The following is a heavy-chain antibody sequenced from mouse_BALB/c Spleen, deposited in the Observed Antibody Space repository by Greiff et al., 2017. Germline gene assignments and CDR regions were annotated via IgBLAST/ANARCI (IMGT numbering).Heavy chain of an antibody. CDR3: ARDRGNPYAMDY. CDR1: GFTFSSYA. Sequence: EVQRVESGGGLVKPGGSLKLSCAASGFTFSSYAMSWVRQSPEKRLEWVAEISSGGSYTYYPDTVTGRFTISRDNAKNTLYLEMSSLRSEDTAMYYCARDRGNPYAMDYWGQGTSVTVSA. CDR2: ISSGGSYT. D-gene: IGHD2-1*01. V-gene: IGHV5-9-4*01. J-gene: IGHJ4*01.